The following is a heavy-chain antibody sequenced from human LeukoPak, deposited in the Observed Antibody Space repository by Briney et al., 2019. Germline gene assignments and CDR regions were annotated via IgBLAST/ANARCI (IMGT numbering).Heavy chain of an antibody. CDR3: TSQFSKAGGY. D-gene: IGHD3-10*01. V-gene: IGHV3-74*01. J-gene: IGHJ4*02. Sequence: GGSLRLSCAASGFTLSNYWMQWVRQAPGKGLVWVSRINSDGSSTNYADSVKGRFTISRDNAKNTLYLQMNSLSADDTAVYYCTSQFSKAGGYWGQGTLVTVPS. CDR1: GFTLSNYW. CDR2: INSDGSST.